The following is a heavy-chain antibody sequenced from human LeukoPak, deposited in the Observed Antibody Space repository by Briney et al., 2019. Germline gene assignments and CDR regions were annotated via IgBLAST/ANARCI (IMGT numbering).Heavy chain of an antibody. CDR1: GFTFGDYT. Sequence: GGSLRLSCSASGFTFGDYTMHWVRQAPGKGLEWLGFIRSKTYAGTTQYAASVKGRFTISRDDSKNTLYLQMGSLRAEDMAVYYCAREGMVRGVIEYAFDIWGQGTMVTVSS. D-gene: IGHD3-10*01. CDR2: IRSKTYAGTT. CDR3: AREGMVRGVIEYAFDI. J-gene: IGHJ3*02. V-gene: IGHV3-49*04.